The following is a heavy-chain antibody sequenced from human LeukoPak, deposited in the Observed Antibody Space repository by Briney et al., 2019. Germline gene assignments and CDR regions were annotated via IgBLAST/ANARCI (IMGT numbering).Heavy chain of an antibody. CDR3: ARQIRITMVRGVAGY. CDR1: GYSISSGCY. CDR2: IYHSGST. J-gene: IGHJ4*02. Sequence: SQTLSLTCAVSGYSISSGCYWGCIRQPPGKGLEWIGSIYHSGSTYYNPSLKSRVTISVDTSKNQFSLKLSSVTAADTAVYYCARQIRITMVRGVAGYWGQGTLVTVSS. D-gene: IGHD3-10*01. V-gene: IGHV4-38-2*01.